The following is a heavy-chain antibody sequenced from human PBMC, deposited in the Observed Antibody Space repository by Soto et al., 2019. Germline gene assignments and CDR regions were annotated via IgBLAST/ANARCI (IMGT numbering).Heavy chain of an antibody. CDR1: GYSFTSYW. CDR3: SRSDYYYDNSGYYSYY. CDR2: IDPSDSYT. V-gene: IGHV5-10-1*01. D-gene: IGHD3-22*01. J-gene: IGHJ4*02. Sequence: PGESLKISCKGSGYSFTSYWISWVRQMPGKGLEWMGRIDPSDSYTNYSPSFQGHVTISADKSISTAYLQWSSLKASDTAMYYCSRSDYYYDNSGYYSYYWGQGTLVTVSS.